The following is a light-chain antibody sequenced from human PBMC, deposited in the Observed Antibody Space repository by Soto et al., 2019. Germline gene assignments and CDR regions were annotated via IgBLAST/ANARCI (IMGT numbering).Light chain of an antibody. CDR1: SSDVGGYNY. Sequence: QSALTQPASVSGSPGQSITISCTGTSSDVGGYNYVSWYQQHPGKAPKLMIYDVSNRPSGVSNRFSGSKSGNTASLTISGLQAEDEADYYCSLYTSSSILYVFGTGTKLTVL. V-gene: IGLV2-14*01. CDR3: SLYTSSSILYV. J-gene: IGLJ1*01. CDR2: DVS.